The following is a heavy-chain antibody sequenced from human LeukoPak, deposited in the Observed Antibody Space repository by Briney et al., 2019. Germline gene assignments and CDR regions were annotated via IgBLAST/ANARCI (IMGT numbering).Heavy chain of an antibody. Sequence: GGSLRLSCAASGFTFSSYAMSWVRQAPGKGLEWVSAISGSGGSTYYADSVKGRFTISRDNSKNTLYLQMNSLRAEDTAVYYCAKASPGVRGSGWRQTIDYWGQGTLVTVSS. J-gene: IGHJ4*02. CDR1: GFTFSSYA. V-gene: IGHV3-23*01. CDR2: ISGSGGST. D-gene: IGHD6-19*01. CDR3: AKASPGVRGSGWRQTIDY.